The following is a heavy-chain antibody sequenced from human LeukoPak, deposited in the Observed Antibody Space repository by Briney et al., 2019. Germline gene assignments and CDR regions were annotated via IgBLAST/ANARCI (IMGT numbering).Heavy chain of an antibody. CDR2: VSHRGRE. V-gene: IGHV4-39*02. Sequence: SETLSLTCAVSGGSITTDRYLWGWLRQSPGKGLEWIGSVSHRGREYYRSSLKSRVTISVDASNNRFSLSLKSVTAADTATYYCASLHQLLSGYWGQGTLVTVSS. CDR1: GGSITTDRYL. J-gene: IGHJ4*02. D-gene: IGHD2-2*01. CDR3: ASLHQLLSGY.